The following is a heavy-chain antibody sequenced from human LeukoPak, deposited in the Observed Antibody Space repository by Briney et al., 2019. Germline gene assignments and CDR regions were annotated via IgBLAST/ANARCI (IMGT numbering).Heavy chain of an antibody. CDR2: IYYSGST. V-gene: IGHV4-61*01. D-gene: IGHD5-18*01. J-gene: IGHJ3*02. CDR3: ARGNTAMVTRDAFDI. Sequence: PSEALSLTCTVSGGSVSSGSYYWSWIRQPPGKGLEWIGYIYYSGSTNYNPSLKSRVTISVDTSKNQFSLKLSSVTAADTAVYYCARGNTAMVTRDAFDIWGQGTMVTVSS. CDR1: GGSVSSGSYY.